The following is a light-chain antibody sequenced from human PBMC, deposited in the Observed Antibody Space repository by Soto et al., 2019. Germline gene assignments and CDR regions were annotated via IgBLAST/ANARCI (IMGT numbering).Light chain of an antibody. CDR3: QQYYTIPHT. V-gene: IGKV4-1*01. CDR2: WAS. Sequence: DIVMTQSPDSLAGSLGERATINCKSSQSILYSSNNKNYLAWYQQKPGQPPKLLIYWASTRESGVPDRFSGSGSVTDFTLTISSLQAEDVAVYYCQQYYTIPHTFGQGTKLEIK. J-gene: IGKJ2*01. CDR1: QSILYSSNNKNY.